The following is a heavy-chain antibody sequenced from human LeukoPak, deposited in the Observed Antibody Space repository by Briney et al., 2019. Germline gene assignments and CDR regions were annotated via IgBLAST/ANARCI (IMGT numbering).Heavy chain of an antibody. J-gene: IGHJ6*02. CDR1: GFTVSGNY. CDR2: LYSGGST. D-gene: IGHD5-24*01. V-gene: IGHV3-66*01. Sequence: TGGSLRLSCAASGFTVSGNYMSWVRQAPGKGLEWVSLLYSGGSTYYADSVKGRFSTSRDNSKNTLYLQMNSLRAEDTAVYYCASRDKGYYYGMDVWGQGTTVTVSS. CDR3: ASRDKGYYYGMDV.